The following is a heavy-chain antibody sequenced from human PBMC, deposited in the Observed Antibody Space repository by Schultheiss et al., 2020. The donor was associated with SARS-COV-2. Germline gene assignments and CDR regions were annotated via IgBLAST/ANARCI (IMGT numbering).Heavy chain of an antibody. V-gene: IGHV1-69*13. CDR1: RGTFSSYT. CDR2: ISAYNGNT. J-gene: IGHJ6*02. CDR3: ATLRAYCGGDCSYYYYGMDV. D-gene: IGHD2-21*02. Sequence: SVKVSCKTSRGTFSSYTISWVRQAPGQGLEWMGWISAYNGNTNYAQKFQGRVTITADESTSTAYMELSSLRSEDTAVYYCATLRAYCGGDCSYYYYGMDVWGQGTTVTVSS.